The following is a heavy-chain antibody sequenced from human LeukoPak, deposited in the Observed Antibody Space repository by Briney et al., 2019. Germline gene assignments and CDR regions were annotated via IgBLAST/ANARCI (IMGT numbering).Heavy chain of an antibody. D-gene: IGHD6-13*01. CDR3: ARALIAAAGFADY. Sequence: ASVKVSCKASGYTFTSYDINWVRQAPGQGLEWMGWISAYNGNTNYAQKLQGRVTMTTDTFTSTAYIELRSLRSDDTAVYYCARALIAAAGFADYWGQGTLVTVSS. CDR1: GYTFTSYD. CDR2: ISAYNGNT. J-gene: IGHJ4*02. V-gene: IGHV1-18*01.